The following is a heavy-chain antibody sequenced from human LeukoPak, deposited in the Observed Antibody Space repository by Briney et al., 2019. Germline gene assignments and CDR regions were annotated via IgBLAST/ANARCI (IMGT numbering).Heavy chain of an antibody. CDR1: GYTFTSYG. Sequence: ASVKVSCKASGYTFTSYGISWVRQAPGQGLEWMGWISAYNGNTNYAQKLQGRVTMTTDTSTSTAYMELRSLRSDDTAVYYCAREREVRYFDWLSHYYYYMDVWGKGTTVTISS. V-gene: IGHV1-18*01. J-gene: IGHJ6*03. CDR2: ISAYNGNT. D-gene: IGHD3-9*01. CDR3: AREREVRYFDWLSHYYYYMDV.